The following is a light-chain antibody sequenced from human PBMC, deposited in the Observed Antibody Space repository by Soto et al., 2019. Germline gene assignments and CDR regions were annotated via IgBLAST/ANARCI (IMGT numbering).Light chain of an antibody. CDR1: QSIRTN. V-gene: IGKV3-15*01. CDR2: EAS. CDR3: QHYDNWPFT. Sequence: MTQSPGSPSVSAGVRATLSSRASQSIRTNLAWYRHKPGQAPSLLIYEASTRATGIPARFSGSGSVTEFTLTISSLQSEDCAIYYCQHYDNWPFTFGQGTRLEIK. J-gene: IGKJ5*01.